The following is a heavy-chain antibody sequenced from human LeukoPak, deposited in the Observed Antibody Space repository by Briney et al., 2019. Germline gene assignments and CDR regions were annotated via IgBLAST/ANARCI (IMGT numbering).Heavy chain of an antibody. CDR3: ARRRRYSYFFDY. V-gene: IGHV4-34*01. J-gene: IGHJ4*02. Sequence: PSETLSLTSTVSGGSISSYDLSCIRQPPGKGLKWIGEINHSGSTNYNPSLKSPVTISVDTSKNQFSLKLSSVTAADTAVYYCARRRRYSYFFDYWGQGTLVTVSS. CDR1: GGSISSYD. D-gene: IGHD5-18*01. CDR2: INHSGST.